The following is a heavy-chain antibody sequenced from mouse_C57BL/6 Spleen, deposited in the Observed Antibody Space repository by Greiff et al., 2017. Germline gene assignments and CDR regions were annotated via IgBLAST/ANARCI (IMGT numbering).Heavy chain of an antibody. J-gene: IGHJ4*01. CDR1: GYAFSSSW. Sequence: QVQLQQSGPELVKPGASVKISCKASGYAFSSSWMNWVKQRPGKGLEWIGRIYPGDGDTKYNGKFKGKATMTADKSSSPAYMQLSSLTSEDSAVYFCSKVITTVVDAYAMDYWGQGTSVTVSS. V-gene: IGHV1-82*01. CDR2: IYPGDGDT. D-gene: IGHD1-1*01. CDR3: SKVITTVVDAYAMDY.